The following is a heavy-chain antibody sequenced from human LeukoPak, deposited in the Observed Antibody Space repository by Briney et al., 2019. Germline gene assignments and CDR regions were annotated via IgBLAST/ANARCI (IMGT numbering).Heavy chain of an antibody. CDR2: IYPGDSDT. V-gene: IGHV5-51*01. CDR3: ARLMVRGVITPEIDN. D-gene: IGHD3-10*01. Sequence: KRGESLKISCKGSGYSFTSYWIGWVRQMPGKGLEWMGIIYPGDSDTRYSPSFQGQVTISADKSISTAYLQWSSLKASDTAMYYCARLMVRGVITPEIDNWGQGTLVTVSS. J-gene: IGHJ4*02. CDR1: GYSFTSYW.